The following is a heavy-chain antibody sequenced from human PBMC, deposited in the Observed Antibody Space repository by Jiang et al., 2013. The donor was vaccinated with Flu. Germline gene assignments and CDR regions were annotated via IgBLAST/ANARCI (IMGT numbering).Heavy chain of an antibody. CDR3: ARDPWGDPFDY. V-gene: IGHV1-18*01. CDR2: ISAYNGNT. J-gene: IGHJ4*02. D-gene: IGHD2-21*02. Sequence: WMGWISAYNGNTNYAQKLQGRVTMTTDTSTSTAYMELRSLRSDDTAVYYCARDPWGDPFDYWGQGTLVTVSS.